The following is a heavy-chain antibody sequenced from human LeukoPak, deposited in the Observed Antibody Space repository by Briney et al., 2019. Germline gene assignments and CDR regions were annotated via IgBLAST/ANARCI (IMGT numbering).Heavy chain of an antibody. CDR1: GYTFTDYY. CDR2: VDPEDGET. Sequence: ASVKVSCKVSGYTFTDYYMHWVPQAPGKGLEWMGLVDPEDGETIYAEKFQGRVTITADTSTDTAYMELSSLRSEDTAVYYCATTSRYYYYYYMDVWGKGTTVTVSS. V-gene: IGHV1-69-2*01. CDR3: ATTSRYYYYYYMDV. J-gene: IGHJ6*03.